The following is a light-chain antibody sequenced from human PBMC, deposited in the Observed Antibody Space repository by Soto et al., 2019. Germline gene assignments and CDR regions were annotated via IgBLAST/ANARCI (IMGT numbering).Light chain of an antibody. Sequence: EIVMTQSPATLSVSPGERATLSCRASQSVSSNVAWYQQKPGQAPRLLIYGASTRATGIPARFSGSGSGTEFTVNISSLQSEDFAVYYCQQYNYWLTFGQGTKVEIK. CDR1: QSVSSN. CDR3: QQYNYWLT. V-gene: IGKV3-15*01. J-gene: IGKJ1*01. CDR2: GAS.